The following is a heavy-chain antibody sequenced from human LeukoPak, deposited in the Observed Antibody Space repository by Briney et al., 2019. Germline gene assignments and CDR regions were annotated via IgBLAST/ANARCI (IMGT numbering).Heavy chain of an antibody. CDR3: ARDKAPKLRLQAGFDY. CDR1: GGSISSYY. V-gene: IGHV4-59*01. Sequence: SETLSLTCTVSGGSISSYYWSWIRQPPGKGLEWIGYIYYSGSTNYNPSLKSRVTISVDTSKNQFSLKLSSVTAADTAVYYCARDKAPKLRLQAGFDYWGQGTLVTVSS. CDR2: IYYSGST. D-gene: IGHD3-3*01. J-gene: IGHJ4*02.